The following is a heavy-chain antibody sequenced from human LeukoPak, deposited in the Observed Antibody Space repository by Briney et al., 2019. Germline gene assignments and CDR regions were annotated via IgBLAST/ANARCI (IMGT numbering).Heavy chain of an antibody. D-gene: IGHD6-13*01. V-gene: IGHV4-61*02. CDR3: ARETIAAAGFVLSFDY. CDR1: GGSISSGSYY. CDR2: IYTSGST. Sequence: TLSLTCTVSGGSISSGSYYWSWIRQPAGKGLEWIGRIYTSGSTNYNPSLKSRVTISVDTSKNQFSLKLTSVTAADTALYYCARETIAAAGFVLSFDYWGQGTLVTVSS. J-gene: IGHJ4*02.